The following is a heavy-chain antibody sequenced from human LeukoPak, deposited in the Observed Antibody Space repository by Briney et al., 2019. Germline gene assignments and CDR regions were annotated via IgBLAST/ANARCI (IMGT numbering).Heavy chain of an antibody. CDR1: GFTFNTYS. CDR2: ISRTSESN. D-gene: IGHD2/OR15-2a*01. CDR3: ARNFGRLPTPSMTGFDY. Sequence: GGSLRLSCAASGFTFNTYSMSWVRQAPGKGLEWVAIISRTSESNFYADSLKGRFTISRDNAKNSLFLQMNSLRAEDTAVYYCARNFGRLPTPSMTGFDYWGQGTLVTVSS. V-gene: IGHV3-21*01. J-gene: IGHJ4*02.